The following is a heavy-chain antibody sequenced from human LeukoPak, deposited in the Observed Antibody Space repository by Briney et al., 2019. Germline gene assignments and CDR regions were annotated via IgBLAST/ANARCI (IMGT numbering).Heavy chain of an antibody. J-gene: IGHJ5*02. CDR3: ARQVVPAAGWFDP. CDR1: GGSISSYY. Sequence: PSETLSLTCTVSGGSISSYYWSWIRQPPGKGLEWIGYIYHSGSTYYNPSLKSRVTISVDRSKNQFSLKLSSVTAADTAVYYCARQVVPAAGWFDPWGQGTLVTVSS. CDR2: IYHSGST. D-gene: IGHD2-2*01. V-gene: IGHV4-59*08.